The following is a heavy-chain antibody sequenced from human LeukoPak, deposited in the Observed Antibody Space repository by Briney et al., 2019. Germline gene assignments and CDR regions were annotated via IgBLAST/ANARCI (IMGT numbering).Heavy chain of an antibody. CDR3: ARGSDSSGGGSDY. Sequence: GGSLRLSCAASGFTLSSYWMHWVRHAPGKGLVWVSRINSDGSSTSYADSVKGRFTISRDNAKNTLSLQMNSLRAEDTAVYYCARGSDSSGGGSDYWGQGTLVTVSS. J-gene: IGHJ4*02. D-gene: IGHD3-22*01. CDR2: INSDGSST. V-gene: IGHV3-74*01. CDR1: GFTLSSYW.